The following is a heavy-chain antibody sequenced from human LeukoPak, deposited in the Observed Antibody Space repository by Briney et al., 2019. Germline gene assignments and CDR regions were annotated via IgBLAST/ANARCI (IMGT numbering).Heavy chain of an antibody. CDR2: ISHSGNT. CDR3: ARVGSTVLTPIDY. J-gene: IGHJ4*02. V-gene: IGHV4-38-2*02. CDR1: GYSISIGYF. D-gene: IGHD4-23*01. Sequence: KPSETLSLTCTVSGYSISIGYFWGWLRQPPGKGLEWIGSISHSGNTYYNPSLKSRVTISVDTSKNQFSLKLNSVTAADTAVYYCARVGSTVLTPIDYWGQGTLVTVSS.